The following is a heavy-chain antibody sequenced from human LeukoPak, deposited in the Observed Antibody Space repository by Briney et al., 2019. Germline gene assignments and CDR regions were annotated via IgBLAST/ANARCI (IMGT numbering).Heavy chain of an antibody. CDR3: ARGAYVLRYFDWSYFFDF. Sequence: ASVKVSCKASGYTFTSYYMHWVRQAPGQGLERMGIINPSGGSTTYAQKFQGRVTMTRDMSTSTVYMELSSLRSEDTAVYYCARGAYVLRYFDWSYFFDFWGQGTLVTVSS. V-gene: IGHV1-46*01. CDR1: GYTFTSYY. J-gene: IGHJ4*02. CDR2: INPSGGST. D-gene: IGHD3-9*01.